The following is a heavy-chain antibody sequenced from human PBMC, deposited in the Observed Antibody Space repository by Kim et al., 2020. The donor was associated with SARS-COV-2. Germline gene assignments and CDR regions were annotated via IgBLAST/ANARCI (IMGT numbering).Heavy chain of an antibody. CDR2: IYYSGST. CDR1: GGSISSGGYY. CDR3: ARARKDIVLVVDAMGAFDI. D-gene: IGHD2-8*02. J-gene: IGHJ3*02. V-gene: IGHV4-31*03. Sequence: SETLSLTCTVSGGSISSGGYYWSWLRQHPGKGLEWIGYIYYSGSTYYNPSLKSRVTISVDTSKNQFSLKLSSVTAADTAVYYCARARKDIVLVVDAMGAFDIWGQGTMFTGSS.